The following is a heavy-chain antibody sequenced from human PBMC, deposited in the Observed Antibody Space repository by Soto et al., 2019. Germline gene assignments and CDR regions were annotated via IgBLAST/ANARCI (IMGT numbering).Heavy chain of an antibody. D-gene: IGHD6-19*01. CDR2: IYYSGST. CDR1: GYSISSSNW. CDR3: ARTRGLLRDNWFDP. J-gene: IGHJ5*02. V-gene: IGHV4-28*01. Sequence: SETLSLTCAVSGYSISSSNWWGWIRQPPGKGLEWIGYIYYSGSTYYNPSLKSRVTMSVDTSKNQFSLKLSSVTAVDTAVYYCARTRGLLRDNWFDPWGQGTLVTVSS.